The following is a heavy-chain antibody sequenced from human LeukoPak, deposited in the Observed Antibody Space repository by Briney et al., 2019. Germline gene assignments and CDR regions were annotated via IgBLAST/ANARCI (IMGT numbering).Heavy chain of an antibody. V-gene: IGHV4-39*01. CDR3: ARQGQLVPYYFDY. Sequence: PSETLSLTCTVSGGSISSSSYYWGWIRQPPGKGLEWIGSIYYSGSTYYNPSLKSRVTISVDTSKNQFSLKLSSVTAADTAVYYCARQGQLVPYYFDYWGQGTLVTVSS. CDR2: IYYSGST. CDR1: GGSISSSSYY. J-gene: IGHJ4*02. D-gene: IGHD6-6*01.